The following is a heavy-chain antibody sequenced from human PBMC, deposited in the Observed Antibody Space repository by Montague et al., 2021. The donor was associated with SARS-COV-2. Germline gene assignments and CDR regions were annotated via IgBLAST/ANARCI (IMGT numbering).Heavy chain of an antibody. CDR1: GGSFNDYY. V-gene: IGHV4-34*01. CDR2: INHSGST. Sequence: SETLSLTCAVYGGSFNDYYWSWIRQPPGKGLEWIGQINHSGSTNYNPSLKSRVTISVDTSKNQFSLKLRSMTAADTAVYYCARFPHGVRSSAFDIWGQGTMVTVSS. CDR3: ARFPHGVRSSAFDI. J-gene: IGHJ3*02. D-gene: IGHD4-17*01.